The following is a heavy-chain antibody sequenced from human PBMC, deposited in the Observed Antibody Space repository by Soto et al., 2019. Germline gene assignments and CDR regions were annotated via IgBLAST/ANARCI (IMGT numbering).Heavy chain of an antibody. J-gene: IGHJ1*01. V-gene: IGHV1-46*01. CDR2: INPSGGST. CDR3: AGDPSDLWEPDQKFQH. CDR1: GYTFTSYY. Sequence: ASVKVSCKASGYTFTSYYMHWVRQAPGQGLEWMGIINPSGGSTSYAQKFQGRVTMTRDTSTSTVYMELSSLRSEDTAVYYCAGDPSDLWEPDQKFQHWGQGTLVTVSS. D-gene: IGHD1-26*01.